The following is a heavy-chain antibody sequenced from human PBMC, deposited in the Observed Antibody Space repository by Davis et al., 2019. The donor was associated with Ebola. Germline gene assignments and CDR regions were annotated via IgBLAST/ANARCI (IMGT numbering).Heavy chain of an antibody. CDR2: ISAYNGDT. V-gene: IGHV1-18*01. D-gene: IGHD4-17*01. J-gene: IGHJ6*02. CDR3: AREGRHDYGDIRVQRHGMDV. Sequence: SVPVSLLASLYTFTSYGIIWVRPPPGQGLEWMGWISAYNGDTNYPQKLQGRGTKTTDTSTSTAYMELRSLRSDDTAVYYCAREGRHDYGDIRVQRHGMDVWGQGTTVTVSS. CDR1: LYTFTSYG.